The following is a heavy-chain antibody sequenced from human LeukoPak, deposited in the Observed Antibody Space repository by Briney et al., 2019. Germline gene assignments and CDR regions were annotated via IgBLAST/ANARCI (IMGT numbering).Heavy chain of an antibody. CDR3: AREMYYYDSSGYQEMRYFDL. D-gene: IGHD3-22*01. Sequence: ASETLSLTCTVSGGSISSGGYSWSWIRQHPGKGLEWIGYIYYSGSTYYNPSLKSRVTISVDTSKNQFSLKLSSVTAADTAVYYCAREMYYYDSSGYQEMRYFDLWGRGTLVTVSS. V-gene: IGHV4-31*03. J-gene: IGHJ2*01. CDR1: GGSISSGGYS. CDR2: IYYSGST.